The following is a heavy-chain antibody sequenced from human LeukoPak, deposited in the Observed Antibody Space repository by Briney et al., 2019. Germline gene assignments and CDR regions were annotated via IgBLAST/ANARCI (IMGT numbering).Heavy chain of an antibody. D-gene: IGHD3-10*01. Sequence: SETLSLTCTVSGGSISSYYWNWVRQPPGKGLEWIGNIYSSGSTDYNPSLKSRVTISLDTSKFQFFLRLNSVTAADTAVYYCARADPNASGYFYRFNWFDPWGQGTLVTVSS. CDR3: ARADPNASGYFYRFNWFDP. CDR1: GGSISSYY. CDR2: IYSSGST. V-gene: IGHV4-59*01. J-gene: IGHJ5*02.